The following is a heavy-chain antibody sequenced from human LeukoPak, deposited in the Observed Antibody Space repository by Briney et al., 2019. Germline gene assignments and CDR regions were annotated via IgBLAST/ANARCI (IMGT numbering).Heavy chain of an antibody. Sequence: GGSLRLSCAASVFTFSIYVMHGVRQAPGKGVEWVAIISYDRSNKYYADSVKGRFTISRDNAKNSLYLQMYSLRAEDTAVYYCARDRGRVWLRSAYYYYYYMDVWGKGTTLTVSS. CDR3: ARDRGRVWLRSAYYYYYYMDV. CDR1: VFTFSIYV. CDR2: ISYDRSNK. V-gene: IGHV3-30*04. J-gene: IGHJ6*03. D-gene: IGHD5-12*01.